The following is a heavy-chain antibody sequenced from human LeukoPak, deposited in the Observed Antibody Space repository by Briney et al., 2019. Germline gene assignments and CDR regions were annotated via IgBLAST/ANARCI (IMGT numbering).Heavy chain of an antibody. CDR3: ARDHIVVVTQESYFDY. J-gene: IGHJ4*02. Sequence: GGSLRLSCAASGFTVSSNYMSWVRQAPGKGLEWVSVIYSGGSTYYADSVKGRFTISRDNSKNTLYLQMNSLRAEDTAVYYCARDHIVVVTQESYFDYWGQGTLVTVSS. D-gene: IGHD2-21*02. CDR1: GFTVSSNY. V-gene: IGHV3-53*01. CDR2: IYSGGST.